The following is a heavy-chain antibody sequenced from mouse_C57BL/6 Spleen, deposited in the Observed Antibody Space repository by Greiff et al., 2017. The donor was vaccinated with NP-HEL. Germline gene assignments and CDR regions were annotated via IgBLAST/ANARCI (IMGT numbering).Heavy chain of an antibody. D-gene: IGHD1-1*01. CDR1: GYTFTSYW. V-gene: IGHV1-69*01. J-gene: IGHJ4*01. CDR3: ARHGITTVVGAMDY. CDR2: IDPSDSYT. Sequence: VQLQQPGAELVMPGASVKLSCKASGYTFTSYWMHWVKQRPGQGLEWIGEIDPSDSYTNYNQKFKGKSTLTVDKSSSTAYMQLSSLTSEVSAVYYCARHGITTVVGAMDYWGQGTSVTVSS.